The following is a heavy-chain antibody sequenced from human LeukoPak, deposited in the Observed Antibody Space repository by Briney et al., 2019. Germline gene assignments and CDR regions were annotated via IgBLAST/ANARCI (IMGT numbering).Heavy chain of an antibody. J-gene: IGHJ6*04. Sequence: GGSLRLSCAASGFTVSSNYMSWVRQAPGKGLEWVSSISSSSSYIYYADSVKGRFTISRDNAKNSLYLQMNSLRAEDTAVYYCARARIYCSGGSCFDYYYYGMDVWGKGTTVTVSS. CDR3: ARARIYCSGGSCFDYYYYGMDV. D-gene: IGHD2-15*01. CDR1: GFTVSSNY. CDR2: ISSSSSYI. V-gene: IGHV3-21*01.